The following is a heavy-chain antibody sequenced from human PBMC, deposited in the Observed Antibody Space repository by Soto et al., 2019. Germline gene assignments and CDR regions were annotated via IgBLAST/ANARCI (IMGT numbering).Heavy chain of an antibody. CDR3: ARRHRGPLIDFDD. D-gene: IGHD3-16*01. Sequence: QLQLQESGPGLVKPSETLSLTCTVSGGSISSSSYYWGWIRQPPGKGLDGIGSIYYSVSTYYNPSLMSPVPRSVDTSKNQFSLKLSPVTAADSAGYYCARRHRGPLIDFDDWGQGTLVTVSS. J-gene: IGHJ4*02. CDR2: IYYSVST. CDR1: GGSISSSSYY. V-gene: IGHV4-39*01.